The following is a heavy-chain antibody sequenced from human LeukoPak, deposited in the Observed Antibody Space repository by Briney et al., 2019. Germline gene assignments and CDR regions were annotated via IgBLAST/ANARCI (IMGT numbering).Heavy chain of an antibody. D-gene: IGHD3-22*01. CDR2: ISWNSGSI. CDR3: AKDAVEVVSIGTSYYYYYMDV. J-gene: IGHJ6*03. CDR1: GFTFDDYA. Sequence: PGRSLRLSCAASGFTFDDYAMHWVRQAPGKGLEWVSGISWNSGSIGYADSVKGRFTISRDNAKNSLYLQMNSLRAEDTALYYCAKDAVEVVSIGTSYYYYYMDVWGKGTTVTVSS. V-gene: IGHV3-9*01.